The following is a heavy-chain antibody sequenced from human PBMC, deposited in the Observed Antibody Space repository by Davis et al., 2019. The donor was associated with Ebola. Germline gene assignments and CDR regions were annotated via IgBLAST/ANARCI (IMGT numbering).Heavy chain of an antibody. V-gene: IGHV3-48*02. D-gene: IGHD6-13*01. CDR3: AREWYSSSWPRAPYLDY. CDR1: GFTLSNYA. CDR2: ISSSSSTI. Sequence: PGGSLRLSCAASGFTLSNYAMHWVRQAPGKGLEWVSYISSSSSTIYYADSVKGRFTISRDNAKNSLYLQMNSLRDEDTAVYYCAREWYSSSWPRAPYLDYWGQGTLVTVSS. J-gene: IGHJ4*02.